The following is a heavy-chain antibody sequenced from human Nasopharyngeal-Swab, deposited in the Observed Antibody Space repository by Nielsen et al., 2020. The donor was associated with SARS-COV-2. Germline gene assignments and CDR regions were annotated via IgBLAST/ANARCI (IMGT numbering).Heavy chain of an antibody. CDR1: GFTFGDYA. D-gene: IGHD2-2*01. CDR2: IRSKAYGGTT. CDR3: TREPDIVVVPAAISFDY. J-gene: IGHJ4*02. V-gene: IGHV3-49*03. Sequence: GGSLRLSCTASGFTFGDYAMSWFRQAPGKGLEWVGFIRSKAYGGTTEYAASVKGGFTISRDDSKSIAYLQMNSLKTEDTAVYYCTREPDIVVVPAAISFDYWGQGTLVTVSS.